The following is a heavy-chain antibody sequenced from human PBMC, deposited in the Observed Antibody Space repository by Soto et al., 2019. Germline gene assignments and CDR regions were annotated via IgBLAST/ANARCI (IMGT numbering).Heavy chain of an antibody. J-gene: IGHJ4*02. CDR3: VRMGVGYCSQGTCYFDN. Sequence: GESLKISCKSSGYSFTNYWIGWVRQMPGKGPEWMGIIYPGDSDTRYSPSFQGQVTISADKSITTAYLQWSSLKASDTAIYWCVRMGVGYCSQGTCYFDNWGQGSLVTVSS. D-gene: IGHD2-15*01. V-gene: IGHV5-51*01. CDR1: GYSFTNYW. CDR2: IYPGDSDT.